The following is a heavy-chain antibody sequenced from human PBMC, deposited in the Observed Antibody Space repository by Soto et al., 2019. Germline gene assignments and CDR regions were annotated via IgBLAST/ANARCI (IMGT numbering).Heavy chain of an antibody. CDR3: ARVVVTAIPPYYYYYGMDV. Sequence: GASVKVSCKASGYTFTSYGIGWVRQAPGQGLEWMGWISAYNGNTNYAQKLQGRVTMTTDTSTSTAYMELRSLRSDDTAVYYCARVVVTAIPPYYYYYGMDVWGQGTTVTVSS. V-gene: IGHV1-18*01. CDR1: GYTFTSYG. J-gene: IGHJ6*02. CDR2: ISAYNGNT. D-gene: IGHD2-21*02.